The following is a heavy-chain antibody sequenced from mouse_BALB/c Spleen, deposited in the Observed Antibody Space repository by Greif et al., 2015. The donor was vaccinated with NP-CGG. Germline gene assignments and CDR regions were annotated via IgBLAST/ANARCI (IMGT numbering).Heavy chain of an antibody. CDR2: IDPANGNT. V-gene: IGHV14-3*02. Sequence: EVKLVESGAELVKPGASVKLSCTASGFNIKDTYMHWVKQGPEQGLEWIGGIDPANGNTKYDPKFQGKATITADTSSNTAYLQLSSLTSEDTAVYYCARAITTAYWGQGTLVTVSA. CDR1: GFNIKDTY. J-gene: IGHJ3*01. CDR3: ARAITTAY. D-gene: IGHD1-2*01.